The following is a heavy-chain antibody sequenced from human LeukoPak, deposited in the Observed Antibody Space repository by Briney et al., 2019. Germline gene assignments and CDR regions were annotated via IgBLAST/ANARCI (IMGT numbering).Heavy chain of an antibody. CDR3: ARDPKYSSSSRLHYYGMDF. CDR1: GYTFTSYG. V-gene: IGHV1-18*01. D-gene: IGHD6-6*01. J-gene: IGHJ6*02. Sequence: ASVKVSCKASGYTFTSYGISWVRQAPGQGLEWMGWISAYNGNTNYAQKLQGRVTMTTDTSTSTDYMELRSLRSDDTAVYYCARDPKYSSSSRLHYYGMDFWGQGTTVTVSS. CDR2: ISAYNGNT.